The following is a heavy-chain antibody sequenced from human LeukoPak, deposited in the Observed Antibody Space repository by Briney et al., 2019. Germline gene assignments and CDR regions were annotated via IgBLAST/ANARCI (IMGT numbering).Heavy chain of an antibody. CDR3: ARANGDTAMVEFDY. CDR1: GGSFSGYY. D-gene: IGHD5-18*01. CDR2: INHSGST. J-gene: IGHJ4*02. Sequence: SETLSLTCAVYGGSFSGYYWSWIRQPPGKGLEWIGEINHSGSTNYNPSLKSRVTISVDTSKNQFSLKLSSVTAADTAVYYCARANGDTAMVEFDYWGQGTLVTVSS. V-gene: IGHV4-34*01.